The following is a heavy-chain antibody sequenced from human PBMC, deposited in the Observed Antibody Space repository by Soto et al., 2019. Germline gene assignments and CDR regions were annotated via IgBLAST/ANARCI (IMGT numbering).Heavy chain of an antibody. CDR2: IYHSGST. J-gene: IGHJ4*02. CDR1: GGSISSSNW. Sequence: SETLSLTCAVSGGSISSSNWWSWVRQPPGKGLEWIGEIYHSGSTNCNPSLKSRVTISVDKSKNQFSLKLSSVTAADTAVYYCARAYGDYVFFDYWRQGTLVTVS. CDR3: ARAYGDYVFFDY. D-gene: IGHD4-17*01. V-gene: IGHV4-4*02.